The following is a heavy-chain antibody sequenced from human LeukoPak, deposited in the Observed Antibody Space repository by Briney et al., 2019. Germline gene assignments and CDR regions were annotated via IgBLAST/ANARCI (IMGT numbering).Heavy chain of an antibody. CDR2: IYYSGST. J-gene: IGHJ6*02. CDR3: ARVKITMVRGVIRGYYGMDV. D-gene: IGHD3-10*01. Sequence: SETLSLTCTVSGGSISSYYWSWIRQPPGKGLEWIGYIYYSGSTNYNPSLKSRVTISVDTSKNQFSLKLSSVTAADTAVYYCARVKITMVRGVIRGYYGMDVWGQGTTVTVSS. CDR1: GGSISSYY. V-gene: IGHV4-59*01.